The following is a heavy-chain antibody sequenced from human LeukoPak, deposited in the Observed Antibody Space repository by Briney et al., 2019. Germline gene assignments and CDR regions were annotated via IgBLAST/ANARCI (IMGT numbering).Heavy chain of an antibody. CDR1: VFVFIRYS. V-gene: IGHV3-21*01. J-gene: IGHJ4*02. CDR3: ASNDYRDEGIDS. CDR2: ISYSGPHM. Sequence: GWFLRLSCAASVFVFIRYSMNGVRQDRGTGLEWVSSISYSGPHMFYADSERGRFAISRDNAENSLFLQMNSLRAEDTAVYYCASNDYRDEGIDSWGQGTLVTVSS. D-gene: IGHD4-17*01.